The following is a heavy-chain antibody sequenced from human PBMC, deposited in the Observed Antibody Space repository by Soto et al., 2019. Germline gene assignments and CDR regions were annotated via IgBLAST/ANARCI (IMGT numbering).Heavy chain of an antibody. V-gene: IGHV3-30*18. CDR1: GFTFSSYG. CDR3: AKAKPACSSTGCYRSLRFGYYYGMDV. J-gene: IGHJ6*02. Sequence: GGSLRLSCAASGFTFSSYGMHWVRQAPGKGLEWVAVISYDGSNKYYADSVKGRFTVSRDNSKNTLYLQMNSLRAEDTAVYYCAKAKPACSSTGCYRSLRFGYYYGMDVWGQGTTVTV. D-gene: IGHD2-2*02. CDR2: ISYDGSNK.